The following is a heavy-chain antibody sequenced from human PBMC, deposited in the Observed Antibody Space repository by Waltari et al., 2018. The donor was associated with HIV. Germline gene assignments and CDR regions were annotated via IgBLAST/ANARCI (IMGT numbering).Heavy chain of an antibody. Sequence: VQLVQSGAEVKKPGASLKVSCKASGYTFNAYYIHWVRQATGQGLEWMGRINPNSGGTKYAEKFQGRVTMTRDTSISTAYMELSRLRSDDTAVYYCARGASAAPWFDPWGQGTLVTVSP. D-gene: IGHD6-13*01. CDR2: INPNSGGT. J-gene: IGHJ5*02. CDR3: ARGASAAPWFDP. CDR1: GYTFNAYY. V-gene: IGHV1-2*06.